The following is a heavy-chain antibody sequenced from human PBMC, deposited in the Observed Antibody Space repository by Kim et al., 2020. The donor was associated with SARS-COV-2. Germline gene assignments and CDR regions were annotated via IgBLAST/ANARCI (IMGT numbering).Heavy chain of an antibody. D-gene: IGHD5-12*01. CDR3: AKDAYSGFGWVAEYFEH. CDR1: GFTFNNYA. CDR2: ISGSGDTT. Sequence: GGSLRLSCAASGFTFNNYAMTWVRQVPGKGLEWVSGISGSGDTTYYADSVKGRFTISRDNSKNMLYLQMNSLRVEDAALYFCAKDAYSGFGWVAEYFEH. V-gene: IGHV3-23*01. J-gene: IGHJ1*01.